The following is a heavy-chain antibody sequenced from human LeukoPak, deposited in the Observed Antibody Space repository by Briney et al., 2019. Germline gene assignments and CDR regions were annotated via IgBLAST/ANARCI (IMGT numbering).Heavy chain of an antibody. CDR3: ARGGYSSSSP. D-gene: IGHD6-6*01. CDR2: IRYDGSNK. J-gene: IGHJ4*02. V-gene: IGHV3-30*02. Sequence: GGSLRLSCAASGFTFSSYAMSWVRQAPGKGLEWVAFIRYDGSNKYYADSVKGRFTISRDNSKNTLYLQMNSLRAEDTAVYYCARGGYSSSSPWGQGTLVTVSS. CDR1: GFTFSSYA.